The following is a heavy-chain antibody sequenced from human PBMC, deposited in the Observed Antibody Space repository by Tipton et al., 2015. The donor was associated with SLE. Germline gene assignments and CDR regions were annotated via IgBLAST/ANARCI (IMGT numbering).Heavy chain of an antibody. Sequence: SLRLSCAASGFTFSNSAMSWVRQAPGKGLEWVSVVYGGGGTYYADSVKGRFTISRDKSKNTLYLQMNSLRAEDTAVYYCAKQSRYYISSYFDYWGQGTPVTVSS. CDR3: AKQSRYYISSYFDY. D-gene: IGHD3-3*01. CDR1: GFTFSNSA. V-gene: IGHV3-23*03. J-gene: IGHJ4*02. CDR2: VYGGGGT.